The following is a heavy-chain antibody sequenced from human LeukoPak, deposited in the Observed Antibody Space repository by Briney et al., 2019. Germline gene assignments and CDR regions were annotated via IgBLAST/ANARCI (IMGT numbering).Heavy chain of an antibody. CDR1: GFTFSSYA. CDR3: AKDFSTMIVVVTYYFDY. Sequence: PGGSLRLSCAASGFTFSSYAMHWVRQAPGKGLEWVAFIRYDGSNKYYADSVKGRFTISRDNSKNTLYLQMNSLRAEDTAVYYCAKDFSTMIVVVTYYFDYWGQGTLVTVSS. CDR2: IRYDGSNK. J-gene: IGHJ4*02. D-gene: IGHD3-22*01. V-gene: IGHV3-30*02.